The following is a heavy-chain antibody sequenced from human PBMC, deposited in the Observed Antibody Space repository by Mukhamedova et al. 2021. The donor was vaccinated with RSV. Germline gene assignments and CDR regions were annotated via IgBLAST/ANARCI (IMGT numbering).Heavy chain of an antibody. CDR2: INHSGST. J-gene: IGHJ4*02. V-gene: IGHV4-34*01. Sequence: GEINHSGSTNYNPSLKSRVTISVDTSKNQFSLKLSSVTAADTAVYYFARDDFWSGYPYWGQGTLVTVSS. CDR3: ARDDFWSGYPY. D-gene: IGHD3-3*01.